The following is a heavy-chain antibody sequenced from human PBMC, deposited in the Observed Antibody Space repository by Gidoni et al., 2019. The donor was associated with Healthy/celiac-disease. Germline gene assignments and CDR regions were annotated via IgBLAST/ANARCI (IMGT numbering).Heavy chain of an antibody. V-gene: IGHV3-33*01. CDR1: VFTYSIYG. Sequence: QVQLVESGVGVVQPGRSLRLSCAATVFTYSIYGMNWVRQAPGKGLEWVAVIWYDGSNNYYADSVEGRFTISRDNSKNTLYLEMNRLRAEDTAVYYGAREFDYCSGGSCAVDYWGQGTLVTVSS. CDR3: AREFDYCSGGSCAVDY. CDR2: IWYDGSNN. J-gene: IGHJ4*02. D-gene: IGHD2-15*01.